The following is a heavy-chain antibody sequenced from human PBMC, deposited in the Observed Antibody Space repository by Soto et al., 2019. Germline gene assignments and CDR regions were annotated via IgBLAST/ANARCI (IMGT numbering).Heavy chain of an antibody. CDR3: ARVRPGVVTSYWFCEP. D-gene: IGHD2-21*02. CDR1: GYIFTSYY. J-gene: IGHJ2*01. Sequence: ASVKVSCKPSGYIFTSYYMHWVRQAPGQGLEWMGRIDPKSGDAKYEQKFRGRVTMTSDTSMKTAYMELNSLISDDTAIYYCARVRPGVVTSYWFCEPWGRGTLVTVSS. CDR2: IDPKSGDA. V-gene: IGHV1-2*02.